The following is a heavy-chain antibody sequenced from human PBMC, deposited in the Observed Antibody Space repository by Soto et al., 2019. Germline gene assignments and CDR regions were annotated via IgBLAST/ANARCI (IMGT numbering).Heavy chain of an antibody. J-gene: IGHJ4*02. Sequence: QVQLVESGGGVVQPGRSLRLSCAASGFTFSSYGMHWVRQAPGKGLEWVAVISYDGSNKYYADSVKGRFTISRDNSKNTLYLQMNSLRAEDTAVYYCAKDGSSGVFDYWGQGTLVTVSS. CDR2: ISYDGSNK. CDR1: GFTFSSYG. CDR3: AKDGSSGVFDY. V-gene: IGHV3-30*18. D-gene: IGHD6-19*01.